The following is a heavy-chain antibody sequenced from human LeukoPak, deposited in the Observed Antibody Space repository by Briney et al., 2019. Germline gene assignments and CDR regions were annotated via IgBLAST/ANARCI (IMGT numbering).Heavy chain of an antibody. CDR2: IHYSGTT. CDR1: GGSISSYY. D-gene: IGHD1-1*01. Sequence: SETLSLTCTVSGGSISSYYWSWIRQPPGKGLEWIGYIHYSGTTNYNPSLKSRVTISVDTSKNQFSLKLSSVTAADTAVYYCARVSWFPGTSYYYMDVWGKGTTVTVSS. CDR3: ARVSWFPGTSYYYMDV. J-gene: IGHJ6*03. V-gene: IGHV4-59*01.